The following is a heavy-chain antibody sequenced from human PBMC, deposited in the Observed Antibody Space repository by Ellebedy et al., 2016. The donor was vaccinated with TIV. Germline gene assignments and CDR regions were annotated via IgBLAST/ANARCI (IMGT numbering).Heavy chain of an antibody. D-gene: IGHD6-19*01. CDR1: GGSLSSDY. J-gene: IGHJ4*02. V-gene: IGHV4-34*01. CDR2: INHSGST. CDR3: ARAFQYSSGWAFDY. Sequence: MPSETLSLTCAVHGGSLSSDYWSWIRQSPEKGLEWIGEINHSGSTSYNPSLKSRVSISVDTPKKKFSLKLSSVTAADTAVYYCARAFQYSSGWAFDYWGQGTPVTVSS.